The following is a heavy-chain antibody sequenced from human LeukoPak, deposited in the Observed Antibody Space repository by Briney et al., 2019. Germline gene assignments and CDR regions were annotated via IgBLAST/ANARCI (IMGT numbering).Heavy chain of an antibody. CDR3: AREVNYAARGVVDY. CDR1: GYTFTSYG. V-gene: IGHV1-18*01. J-gene: IGHJ4*02. Sequence: ASVKVSCKASGYTFTSYGISWVRQAPGQGLEWMGWISAYNGNTNYAQKLQGRVTMTTDTSTSTAYMELRSLRSDDAAVYYCAREVNYAARGVVDYWGQGTLVSVSS. CDR2: ISAYNGNT. D-gene: IGHD3-10*01.